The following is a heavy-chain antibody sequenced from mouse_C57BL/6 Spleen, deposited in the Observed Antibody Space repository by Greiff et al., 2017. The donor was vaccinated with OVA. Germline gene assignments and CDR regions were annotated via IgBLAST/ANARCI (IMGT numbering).Heavy chain of an antibody. Sequence: QVQLQQPGAELVRPGTSVKLSCKASGYTFTSYWMHWVKQRPGQGLEWIGVIDPSDSYTNYNQKFKGKATLTVDTSSSTAYSQLSSLTSEDSAVYYCARRGYGSSYYFDYWGQGTTLTVSS. D-gene: IGHD1-1*01. CDR3: ARRGYGSSYYFDY. CDR2: IDPSDSYT. CDR1: GYTFTSYW. J-gene: IGHJ2*01. V-gene: IGHV1-59*01.